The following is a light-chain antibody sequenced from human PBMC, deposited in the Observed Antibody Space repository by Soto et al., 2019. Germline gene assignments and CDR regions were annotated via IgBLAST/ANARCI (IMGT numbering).Light chain of an antibody. J-gene: IGKJ5*01. Sequence: EIVMTQSPATLSLSPGEGGTLFCRASQSIGSDLACYQQKPGQAPRLLIYDGSTRATDTPARISGSGSGTELTLTISSLQSEDFAAYYCQQYRQWPITFGQGTRLEIK. V-gene: IGKV3-15*01. CDR1: QSIGSD. CDR2: DGS. CDR3: QQYRQWPIT.